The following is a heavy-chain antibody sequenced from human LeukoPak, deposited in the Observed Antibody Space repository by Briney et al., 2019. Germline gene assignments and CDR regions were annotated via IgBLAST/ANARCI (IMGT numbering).Heavy chain of an antibody. V-gene: IGHV3-15*01. CDR3: TTGFCSSTSCSY. J-gene: IGHJ4*02. D-gene: IGHD2-2*01. Sequence: GGSLRFSCAVSGYTFSNAWMSGVRQAPGKGLEWVGRIKSKTDGGTTDYAAPVKGRFTISRDDSKNTLYLQMNSLKTEDTAVYYCTTGFCSSTSCSYWGQGTLVTVSS. CDR2: IKSKTDGGTT. CDR1: GYTFSNAW.